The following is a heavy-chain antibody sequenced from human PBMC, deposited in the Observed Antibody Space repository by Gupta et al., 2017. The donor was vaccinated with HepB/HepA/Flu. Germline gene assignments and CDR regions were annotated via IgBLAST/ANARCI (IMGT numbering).Heavy chain of an antibody. Sequence: QVQLVQSGAEVKKPGASVKVSCKASGYPFTSYGISWVRTAPGQGLEWMGWISAYNGNTNYAQKLQGRVTMTTDTSTSTAYMELRSLRSDDTAVYYCARDLSSRLVVPAPFDYWGQGTLVTVSS. D-gene: IGHD2-2*01. CDR3: ARDLSSRLVVPAPFDY. CDR2: ISAYNGNT. V-gene: IGHV1-18*01. J-gene: IGHJ4*02. CDR1: GYPFTSYG.